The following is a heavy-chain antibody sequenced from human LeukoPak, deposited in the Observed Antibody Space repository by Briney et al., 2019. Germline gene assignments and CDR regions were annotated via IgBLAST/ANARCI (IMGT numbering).Heavy chain of an antibody. CDR3: ARAPNSGWYVGYFDY. D-gene: IGHD6-19*01. CDR2: IYTSGST. CDR1: GGSISSYY. Sequence: SATLSLTCTVSGGSISSYYWSWIRQPAGKGLEWIGRIYTSGSTNYNPSLKSRVTMSVDTSKNQFSLKLSSVTAADTAVYYCARAPNSGWYVGYFDYWGQGTLVTVSS. V-gene: IGHV4-4*07. J-gene: IGHJ4*02.